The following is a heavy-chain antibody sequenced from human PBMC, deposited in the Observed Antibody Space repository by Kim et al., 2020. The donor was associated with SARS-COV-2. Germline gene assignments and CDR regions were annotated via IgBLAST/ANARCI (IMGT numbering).Heavy chain of an antibody. CDR1: GYTFTGYY. Sequence: ASVKVSCKASGYTFTGYYMHWVRQAPGQGLEWMGWINPNSGGTNYAQKFQGWVTMTRDTSISTAYMELSRLRSDDTAVYYCARRILNYYGMDVWGQGTTVTVSS. CDR2: INPNSGGT. D-gene: IGHD2-15*01. V-gene: IGHV1-2*04. J-gene: IGHJ6*02. CDR3: ARRILNYYGMDV.